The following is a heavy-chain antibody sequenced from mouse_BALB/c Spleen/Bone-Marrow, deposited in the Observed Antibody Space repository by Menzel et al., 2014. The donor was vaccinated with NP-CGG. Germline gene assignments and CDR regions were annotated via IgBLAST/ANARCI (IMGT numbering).Heavy chain of an antibody. CDR2: INPGSGAT. J-gene: IGHJ2*01. CDR1: GYAFTNYL. CDR3: ARRLTGTLYFDY. V-gene: IGHV1-54*03. Sequence: QVQLQQSGAELVRPGTSVKVSCKASGYAFTNYLIEWVKQRPGQGLEWIGVINPGSGATNYNENFKGKATLPADKSSSTPYMQLSSLTSDDSAVYFCARRLTGTLYFDYWGQGTTLTVSS. D-gene: IGHD4-1*01.